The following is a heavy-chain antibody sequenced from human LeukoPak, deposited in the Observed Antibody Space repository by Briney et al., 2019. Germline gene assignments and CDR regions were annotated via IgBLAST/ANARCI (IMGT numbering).Heavy chain of an antibody. Sequence: PGGSLRLSCAASGFTFSSYAMSWVRQAPGEGLEWVSAISGSGGSTYYADSVKGRFTISRDNSKNTLYLQMNSLRAEDTAVYYCAKVVSSSWYGSDYWGQGTLVTVSS. J-gene: IGHJ4*02. D-gene: IGHD6-13*01. V-gene: IGHV3-23*01. CDR3: AKVVSSSWYGSDY. CDR1: GFTFSSYA. CDR2: ISGSGGST.